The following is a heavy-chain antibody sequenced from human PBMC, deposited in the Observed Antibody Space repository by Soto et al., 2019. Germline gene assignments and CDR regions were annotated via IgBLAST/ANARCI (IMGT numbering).Heavy chain of an antibody. Sequence: ASVKVSCKASGYTFTSYGISWVRQAPGQGFEWMGWISAYNGNTNYAQKLQGRVTMTTDTSTSTAYMELRSLRSDDTAVYYCARGIDCTNGVCYTDFDYWGQGTLVTVSS. D-gene: IGHD2-8*01. J-gene: IGHJ4*02. CDR3: ARGIDCTNGVCYTDFDY. CDR1: GYTFTSYG. V-gene: IGHV1-18*01. CDR2: ISAYNGNT.